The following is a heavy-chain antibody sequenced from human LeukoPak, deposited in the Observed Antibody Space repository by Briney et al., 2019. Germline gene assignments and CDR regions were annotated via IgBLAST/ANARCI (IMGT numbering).Heavy chain of an antibody. CDR2: ISSSSSYI. D-gene: IGHD3-10*01. J-gene: IGHJ6*03. CDR3: ARDLNGVSGFGELGYYYYMDV. CDR1: GFTFSSYS. Sequence: PGGSLRLSCAASGFTFSSYSMNWVRQAPGKGLEWVSSISSSSSYIYYADSVKGRFTISRDNAKNSLYLQMNSLRAEDTAVYYCARDLNGVSGFGELGYYYYMDVWGKGTTVTVSS. V-gene: IGHV3-21*04.